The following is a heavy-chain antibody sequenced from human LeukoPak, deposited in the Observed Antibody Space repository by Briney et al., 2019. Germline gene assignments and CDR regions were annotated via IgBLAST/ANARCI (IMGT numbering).Heavy chain of an antibody. CDR2: IFPGDSDT. D-gene: IGHD2-15*01. J-gene: IGHJ4*02. CDR3: ASEYCSGGNCYFDY. Sequence: GESLKISCKGSEYSFATYWIGWVRQLPGQGLEWMGIIFPGDSDTRYSPSFQGQVTISADKSISTAYLQWSSLKASDTAIYYCASEYCSGGNCYFDYWGQGTLVSVSS. CDR1: EYSFATYW. V-gene: IGHV5-51*01.